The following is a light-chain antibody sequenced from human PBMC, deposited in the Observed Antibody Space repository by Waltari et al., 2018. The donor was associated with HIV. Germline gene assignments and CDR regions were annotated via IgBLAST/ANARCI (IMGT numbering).Light chain of an antibody. V-gene: IGLV2-23*02. CDR2: EVS. Sequence: QSALTQPAAVSGSPGQSITISCTGTSSDVGSYNLVSWYQQHPVKAPKLMIYEVSKRPSGVSNRFSGSKSGNTASLTISGLQAEDEADYYCCSYAGSSTLVFGGGTKRTVL. CDR3: CSYAGSSTLV. J-gene: IGLJ2*01. CDR1: SSDVGSYNL.